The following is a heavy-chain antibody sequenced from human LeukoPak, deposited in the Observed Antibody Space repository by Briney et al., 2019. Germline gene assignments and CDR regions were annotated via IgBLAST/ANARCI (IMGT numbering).Heavy chain of an antibody. Sequence: SETLSLTCTVSGGSISSYYWSWIRQPPGKELEWIGYIYYSGSTYYNPSLKSRVTISVDTSKNQFSLKLSSVTAADTAVYYCARDVTPYDSSGYYYEGNWFDPWGQGTLVTVSS. J-gene: IGHJ5*02. CDR3: ARDVTPYDSSGYYYEGNWFDP. CDR1: GGSISSYY. D-gene: IGHD3-22*01. V-gene: IGHV4-59*12. CDR2: IYYSGST.